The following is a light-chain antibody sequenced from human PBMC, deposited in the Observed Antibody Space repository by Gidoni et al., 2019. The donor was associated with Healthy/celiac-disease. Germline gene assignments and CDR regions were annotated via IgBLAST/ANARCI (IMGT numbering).Light chain of an antibody. Sequence: IQMTQSPSTLSASLGDRVTIPCRASQSISSWLAWYQQKPGKAPKLLIYRASSLESGVPSGFSGSGSGTEFTLTISSLQPDDFATYYCKQYNSYSRTFGQGTKVEIK. CDR3: KQYNSYSRT. V-gene: IGKV1-5*03. CDR2: RAS. J-gene: IGKJ1*01. CDR1: QSISSW.